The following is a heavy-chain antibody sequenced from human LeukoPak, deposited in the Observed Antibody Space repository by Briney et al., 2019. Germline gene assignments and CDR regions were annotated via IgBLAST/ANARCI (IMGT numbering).Heavy chain of an antibody. CDR1: GFTFSSYA. CDR2: ISYDGSNK. V-gene: IGHV3-30-3*01. D-gene: IGHD3-10*01. CDR3: AREAYYYGSGSSGFDI. J-gene: IGHJ3*02. Sequence: GRSLRLSCAASGFTFSSYAMHWVRQAPGKGLEWVAVISYDGSNKYYADSVKGRFTISRDNSKNTLYLQMNSLRAEDTAVYYCAREAYYYGSGSSGFDIWGQGTMVTVSS.